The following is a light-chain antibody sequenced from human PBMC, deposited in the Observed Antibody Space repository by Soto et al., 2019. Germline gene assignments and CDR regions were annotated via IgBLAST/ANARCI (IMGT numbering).Light chain of an antibody. CDR3: SSYTISRDVV. Sequence: QSVLTQPPSVSGSPGQSVTISCTGTSSDVGSYNRVSWYQQPPGTAPKLMIYEVSNRPSGVPDRFSGSKSGNTASLTISGLQAEDEADYYCSSYTISRDVVFGGGTKSPS. J-gene: IGLJ2*01. CDR2: EVS. CDR1: SSDVGSYNR. V-gene: IGLV2-18*02.